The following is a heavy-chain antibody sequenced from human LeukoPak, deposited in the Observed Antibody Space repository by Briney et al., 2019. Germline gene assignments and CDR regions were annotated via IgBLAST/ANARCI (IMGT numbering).Heavy chain of an antibody. CDR3: ARDRIVVVISSVSMGY. CDR1: GYTFTGYY. Sequence: VASVKVSCKSSGYTFTGYYMHWVRQAPGRGLEGMGRINPNSGGTNYAEKFQGRVTMTRDTSNSTAYMELCRLRSDDSAVYYCARDRIVVVISSVSMGYWGQGTLVTVSS. V-gene: IGHV1-2*06. D-gene: IGHD3-22*01. CDR2: INPNSGGT. J-gene: IGHJ4*02.